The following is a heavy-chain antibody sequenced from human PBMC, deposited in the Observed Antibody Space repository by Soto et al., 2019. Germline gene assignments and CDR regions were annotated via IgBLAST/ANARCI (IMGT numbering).Heavy chain of an antibody. CDR1: GFTFSSYA. CDR3: AKEASPYGTNPFDV. Sequence: PGGSLRLSCAASGFTFSSYAMILVRQAPGQGLQWVSGISVSGGSTYYGDSVKGRFTISRDNSKNTLYLQMDSLSAADTAVYYCAKEASPYGTNPFDVWGQGTMVTVSS. CDR2: ISVSGGST. J-gene: IGHJ3*01. V-gene: IGHV3-23*02. D-gene: IGHD1-26*01.